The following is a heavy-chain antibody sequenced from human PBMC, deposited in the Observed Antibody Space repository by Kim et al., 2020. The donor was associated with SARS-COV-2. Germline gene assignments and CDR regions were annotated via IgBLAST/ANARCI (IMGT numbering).Heavy chain of an antibody. CDR1: GFTFSSYG. CDR3: AKDLSLYYDYGMDV. V-gene: IGHV3-30*18. J-gene: IGHJ6*02. CDR2: ISYDGSNK. Sequence: GGSLRLSCAASGFTFSSYGMHWVRQAPGKGLEWVAVISYDGSNKYYADSVKGRFTISRDNSKNTLYLQMNSLRAEDTAVYYCAKDLSLYYDYGMDVWGQG.